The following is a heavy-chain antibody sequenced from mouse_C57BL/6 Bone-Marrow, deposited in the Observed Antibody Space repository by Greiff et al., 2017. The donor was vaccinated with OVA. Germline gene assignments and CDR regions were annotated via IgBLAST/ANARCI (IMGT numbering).Heavy chain of an antibody. J-gene: IGHJ3*01. V-gene: IGHV3-6*01. CDR2: ISYDGSN. Sequence: EVQLQESGPGLVKPSQSLSLTCSVTGYSITSGYYWNWIRQFPGNKLEWMGYISYDGSNNYNPSLKNRISITRDTSKNQFFLKLNSVTTEDTATYYCARRYYYGSSEFAYWGQGTLVTVSA. CDR1: GYSITSGYY. D-gene: IGHD1-1*01. CDR3: ARRYYYGSSEFAY.